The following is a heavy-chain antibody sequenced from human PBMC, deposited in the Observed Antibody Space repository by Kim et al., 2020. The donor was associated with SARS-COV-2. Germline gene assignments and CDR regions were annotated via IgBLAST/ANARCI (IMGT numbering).Heavy chain of an antibody. CDR3: ARDSFVWFGELLISGMDV. J-gene: IGHJ6*02. V-gene: IGHV3-7*03. Sequence: GGSLRLSCAASGFTFSSYWMSWVRQAPGKGLEWVANIKQDGSEKYYVDSVKGRFTISRDNAKNSLYLQMNSLRAEDTAVYYCARDSFVWFGELLISGMDVWGQGATVTVSS. CDR2: IKQDGSEK. CDR1: GFTFSSYW. D-gene: IGHD3-10*01.